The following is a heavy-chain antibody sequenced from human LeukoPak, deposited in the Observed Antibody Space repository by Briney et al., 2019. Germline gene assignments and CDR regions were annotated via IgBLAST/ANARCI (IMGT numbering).Heavy chain of an antibody. V-gene: IGHV3-48*04. D-gene: IGHD1-1*01. CDR2: ISRGGSTI. CDR3: ARVGASGLEDY. J-gene: IGHJ4*02. CDR1: GFTFSSYS. Sequence: GGSLRLSCAASGFTFSSYSMNWVRQAPGKGLEWVSYISRGGSTIYYADSVKGRFTTSRDNAKNSLYLQMDSLRVEDTAVYYCARVGASGLEDYWGQGTLVTVSS.